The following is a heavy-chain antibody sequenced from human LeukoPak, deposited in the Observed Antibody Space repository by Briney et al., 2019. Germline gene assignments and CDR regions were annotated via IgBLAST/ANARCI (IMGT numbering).Heavy chain of an antibody. J-gene: IGHJ6*02. CDR3: ARGGHDFWSGYFLGKNYYGMDV. D-gene: IGHD3-3*01. V-gene: IGHV1-2*04. CDR2: INPNSGGT. CDR1: GYTFTGYY. Sequence: ASVKVSCKASGYTFTGYYMHWVRQAPGQGLEWMGWINPNSGGTNYAQKFQGWVTMTRDTSISTAYMELSRLRSDDTAVYYCARGGHDFWSGYFLGKNYYGMDVWGQGTTVTVSS.